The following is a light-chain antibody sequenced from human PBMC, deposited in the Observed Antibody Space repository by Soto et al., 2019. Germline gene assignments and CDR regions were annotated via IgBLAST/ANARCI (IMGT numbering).Light chain of an antibody. CDR1: STDVGGYNY. CDR2: DVS. CDR3: SPYTSSTTFV. Sequence: QSVLTQPASVSGSPGQSITISCTGTSTDVGGYNYVSWYQQHPGKAPKLMISDVSDRPSGVSNRFSGSKPGNTASLTISGLRAEDEADYYCSPYTSSTTFVFGTGTKVTVL. J-gene: IGLJ1*01. V-gene: IGLV2-14*03.